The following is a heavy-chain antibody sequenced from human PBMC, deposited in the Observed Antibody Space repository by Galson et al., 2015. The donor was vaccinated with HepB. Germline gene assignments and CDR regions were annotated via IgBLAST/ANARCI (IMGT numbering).Heavy chain of an antibody. CDR3: ATRLRTVPAAEPLFDY. V-gene: IGHV3-48*01. D-gene: IGHD2-2*01. J-gene: IGHJ4*02. CDR1: GFTFSSYS. Sequence: SLRLSCAASGFTFSSYSMNWVRQAPGKGLEWVSYISSSSSTIYYADSVKGRFTISRDNAKNSLYLQMNSLRAEDTAVYYCATRLRTVPAAEPLFDYWGQGTLVTVSS. CDR2: ISSSSSTI.